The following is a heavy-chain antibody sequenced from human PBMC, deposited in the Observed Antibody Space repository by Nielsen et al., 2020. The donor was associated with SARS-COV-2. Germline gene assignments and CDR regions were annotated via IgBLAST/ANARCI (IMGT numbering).Heavy chain of an antibody. V-gene: IGHV4-34*01. CDR3: AREQQRIYDY. CDR1: GGSFSGYY. Sequence: GSLRLSCAVYGGSFSGYYWSWIRQPPGKGLEWIGEINHSGSTYYNPSLKSRVTISVDTSKNQFSLKLSSVTAADTAVYYCAREQQRIYDYWGQGTLVTVSS. D-gene: IGHD6-13*01. CDR2: INHSGST. J-gene: IGHJ4*02.